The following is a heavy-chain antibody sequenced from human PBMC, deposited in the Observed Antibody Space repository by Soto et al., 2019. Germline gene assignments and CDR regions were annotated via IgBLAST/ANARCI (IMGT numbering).Heavy chain of an antibody. D-gene: IGHD4-17*01. CDR2: ISSKSSFI. V-gene: IGHV3-21*01. CDR3: ARESGDYVWFDC. J-gene: IGHJ4*02. CDR1: GFTFNTYS. Sequence: EVQLLESGGGLVKAGGSLRLSCAASGFTFNTYSMNWVRQAPGKGLEWVSSISSKSSFIYYGDSVKGRFTISRDNAKNSLFLQMNSLRAEDTAVYYWARESGDYVWFDCWGQGTLVTVSS.